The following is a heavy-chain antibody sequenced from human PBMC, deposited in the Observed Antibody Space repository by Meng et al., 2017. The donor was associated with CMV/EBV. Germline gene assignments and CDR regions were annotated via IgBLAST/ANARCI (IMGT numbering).Heavy chain of an antibody. J-gene: IGHJ4*02. CDR2: IKSKTDGGTT. CDR3: TTEGVRDCGGDCWAGTSY. CDR1: GFTFSNAW. V-gene: IGHV3-15*01. D-gene: IGHD2-21*01. Sequence: GESLKISCAASGFTFSNAWMSWVRQAPGKGPEWVGRIKSKTDGGTTDYAAPVKGRFTISRDDSKNTLYLQMNSLKTEDTAVYYCTTEGVRDCGGDCWAGTSYWGQGTLVTVSS.